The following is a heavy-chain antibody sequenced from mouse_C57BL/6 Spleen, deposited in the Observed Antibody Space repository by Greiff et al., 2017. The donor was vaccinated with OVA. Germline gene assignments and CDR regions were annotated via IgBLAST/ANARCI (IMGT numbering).Heavy chain of an antibody. V-gene: IGHV1-55*01. Sequence: QVHVKQPGAELVKPGASVKMSCKASGYTFTSYWITWVKQRPGQGLEWIGDIYPGSGSTNYNEKFKSKATLTVDTSSSTAYMQLSSLTSEDSAVYYCARRAYYGSSYVGYWGQGTTLTVSS. D-gene: IGHD1-1*01. CDR2: IYPGSGST. J-gene: IGHJ2*01. CDR3: ARRAYYGSSYVGY. CDR1: GYTFTSYW.